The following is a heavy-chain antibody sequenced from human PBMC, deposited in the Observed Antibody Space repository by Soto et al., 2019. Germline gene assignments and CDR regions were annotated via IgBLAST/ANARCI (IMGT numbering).Heavy chain of an antibody. D-gene: IGHD4-17*01. CDR1: GDTFSSYA. J-gene: IGHJ2*01. V-gene: IGHV1-69*06. Sequence: YKDAGDTFSSYAIRWVRQSTGQGLEWMGGIIPIFGTANYAQKFQGRVTITADKSTSTAYMELSSLRSEDTAVYYCARVRITVTDYWYFDLWGRGTLVTVSS. CDR2: IIPIFGTA. CDR3: ARVRITVTDYWYFDL.